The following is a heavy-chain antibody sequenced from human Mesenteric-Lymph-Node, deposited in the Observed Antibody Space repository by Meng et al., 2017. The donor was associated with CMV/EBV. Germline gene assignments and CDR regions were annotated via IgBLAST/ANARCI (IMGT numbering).Heavy chain of an antibody. Sequence: VYGGSLSGYDWSWIRQSPGKGLEWIGEINYSGRTNYNPSLKSRVSISVDTSNNQFSLRLRSVTAADTAMYYCAREVGSGTHTHWFDPWGQGALVTVSS. J-gene: IGHJ5*02. D-gene: IGHD3-10*01. CDR3: AREVGSGTHTHWFDP. CDR2: INYSGRT. V-gene: IGHV4-34*01. CDR1: GGSLSGYD.